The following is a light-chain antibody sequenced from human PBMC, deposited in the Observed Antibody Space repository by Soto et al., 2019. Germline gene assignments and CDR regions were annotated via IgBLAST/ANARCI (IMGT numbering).Light chain of an antibody. V-gene: IGKV1-39*01. Sequence: DIQMTQSPSSLSASVGDRVTITCRASESISRNLNWYQQKPGKAPNLLIYIASNLQSGVPSRFSGSGSGTDFTLTISSLQPEDFATYYCQQSYSTPLTFGGGTKVEIK. CDR2: IAS. J-gene: IGKJ4*01. CDR1: ESISRN. CDR3: QQSYSTPLT.